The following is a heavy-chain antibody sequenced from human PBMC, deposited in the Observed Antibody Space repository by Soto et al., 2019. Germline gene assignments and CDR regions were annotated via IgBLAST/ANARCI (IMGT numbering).Heavy chain of an antibody. D-gene: IGHD6-13*01. J-gene: IGHJ3*02. CDR2: MNNDGSYT. CDR1: GFTFSSYW. V-gene: IGHV3-74*01. Sequence: EVQLVESGGGLVQPGGSLRLSCAASGFTFSSYWMSWVRQAPGKGLEWVSHMNNDGSYTIYAESVKGRFTFSRDNAKNTLDLQMNGLRAEDTAVYYCVRGGYMHACDIWGQGTMVTVSS. CDR3: VRGGYMHACDI.